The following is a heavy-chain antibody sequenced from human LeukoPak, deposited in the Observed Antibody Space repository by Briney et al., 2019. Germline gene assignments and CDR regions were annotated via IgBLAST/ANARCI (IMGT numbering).Heavy chain of an antibody. CDR3: ARGRDGSGSYYDY. CDR1: GFTFSSYS. Sequence: GSLRLSCAASGFTFSSYSMNWVRQAPGKGLEWVSSISSSSSYIYYADSVKGRFTISRDNAKNSLYLQMNSLRAEDTAVYYCARGRDGSGSYYDYWGQGTLVTVSS. CDR2: ISSSSSYI. J-gene: IGHJ4*02. D-gene: IGHD3-10*01. V-gene: IGHV3-21*01.